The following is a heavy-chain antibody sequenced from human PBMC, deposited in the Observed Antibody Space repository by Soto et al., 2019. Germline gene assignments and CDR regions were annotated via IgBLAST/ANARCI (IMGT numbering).Heavy chain of an antibody. CDR2: ISGSGGST. CDR3: ANAPRRYCSGGSCYHPGDFDI. J-gene: IGHJ3*02. D-gene: IGHD2-15*01. Sequence: VGSLRLSCAASGFTFSSYAMSWVRQAPGKGLEWVSAISGSGGSTYYADSVKGRFTISRDNSKNTLYLQMNSLRAEDTAVYYCANAPRRYCSGGSCYHPGDFDIWGQGTLVTV. CDR1: GFTFSSYA. V-gene: IGHV3-23*01.